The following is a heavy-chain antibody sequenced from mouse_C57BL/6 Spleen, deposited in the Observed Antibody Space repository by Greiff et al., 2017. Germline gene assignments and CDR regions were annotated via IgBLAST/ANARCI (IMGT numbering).Heavy chain of an antibody. Sequence: EVMLVESGAELVKPGASVKLSCTASGFNIKDYYMHWVKQRTEQGLEWIGRIDPEDGDTKYAPKFQGKATITADTSSNTAYLQLSSLTSEDTAVYYCAKGVTGGLYWYFDVGGTGTTVTVSS. V-gene: IGHV14-2*01. CDR3: AKGVTGGLYWYFDV. CDR2: IDPEDGDT. D-gene: IGHD2-13*01. CDR1: GFNIKDYY. J-gene: IGHJ1*03.